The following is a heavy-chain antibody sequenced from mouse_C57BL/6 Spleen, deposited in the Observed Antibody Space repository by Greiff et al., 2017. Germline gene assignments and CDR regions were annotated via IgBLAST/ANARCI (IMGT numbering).Heavy chain of an antibody. Sequence: QVQLKQPGAELVRPGSSVKLSCKASGYTFTSYWMHWVKQRPIQGLEWIGNIDPSDSETHYNQKFKDKATLTVDKSSSTAYMQLSSLTSEDSAVYYCARALSYGLDYWGQGTTLTVSS. CDR2: IDPSDSET. V-gene: IGHV1-52*01. J-gene: IGHJ2*01. CDR1: GYTFTSYW. CDR3: ARALSYGLDY. D-gene: IGHD1-2*01.